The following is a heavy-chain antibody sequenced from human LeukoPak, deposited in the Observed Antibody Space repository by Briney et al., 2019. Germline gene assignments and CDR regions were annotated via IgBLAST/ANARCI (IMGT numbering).Heavy chain of an antibody. CDR1: GFTLSRYS. CDR3: AKASRRPGSGRFYYYYYYMDV. D-gene: IGHD2-15*01. Sequence: GGSLRLSCAASGFTLSRYSMNWVRQAPGKGLEWVSSISSGSTYIYYAGSVKGRFTISRDNAKNTLYLQMNSLRAEDTAVYYCAKASRRPGSGRFYYYYYYMDVWGKGTTVTVSS. V-gene: IGHV3-21*01. J-gene: IGHJ6*03. CDR2: ISSGSTYI.